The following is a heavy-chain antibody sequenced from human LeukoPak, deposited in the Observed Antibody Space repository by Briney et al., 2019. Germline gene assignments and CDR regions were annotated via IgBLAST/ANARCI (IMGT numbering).Heavy chain of an antibody. CDR3: ARRSPPYYMDV. V-gene: IGHV3-21*01. CDR2: ISSSSRYI. J-gene: IGHJ6*03. Sequence: GGSLRLSCAASGFTFSSYSMHWVRQAPGKGLEWVSSISSSSRYIYYADSVKGRFTISRDNAKNSLYLQMNSLRAEDTAVYYCARRSPPYYMDVWGKGTTVTVSS. D-gene: IGHD1-14*01. CDR1: GFTFSSYS.